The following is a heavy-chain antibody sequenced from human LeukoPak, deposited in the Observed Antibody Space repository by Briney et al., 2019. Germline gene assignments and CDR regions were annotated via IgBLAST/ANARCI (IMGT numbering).Heavy chain of an antibody. Sequence: SETLSLTCTVSGGSISRYYWSWVRQPPGKGLEWIGYISYIGSTNHNPSLKRRVTISVDTSKNQFSLKLSSVTAADTAVYYCARHRPRDGPPPVFDYWGQGTLVTVSS. CDR2: ISYIGST. J-gene: IGHJ4*02. V-gene: IGHV4-59*08. CDR1: GGSISRYY. CDR3: ARHRPRDGPPPVFDY. D-gene: IGHD5-24*01.